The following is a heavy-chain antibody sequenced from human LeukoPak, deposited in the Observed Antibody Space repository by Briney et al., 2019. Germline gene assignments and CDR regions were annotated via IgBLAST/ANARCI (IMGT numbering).Heavy chain of an antibody. Sequence: PGGSLRLSCAASGFTFISYGMHWVRQAPGKGLEWVAVISYDGSNKYYADSVKGRFTISRDNSKNTLYLQMNSLRAEDTAVYYCAKGGAVVPYWGQGTLVTVSS. D-gene: IGHD6-19*01. CDR1: GFTFISYG. V-gene: IGHV3-30*18. CDR2: ISYDGSNK. J-gene: IGHJ4*02. CDR3: AKGGAVVPY.